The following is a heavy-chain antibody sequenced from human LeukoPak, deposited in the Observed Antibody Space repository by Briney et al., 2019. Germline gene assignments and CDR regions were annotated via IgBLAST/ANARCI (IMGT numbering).Heavy chain of an antibody. CDR2: IYYSGST. D-gene: IGHD1-26*01. Sequence: SESVSLTCTVSGGSVSSGSYYWSWIRQPPGKGLEWIGYIYYSGSTNYNPSLKSRVTISVDTSKNQFSLKLSSVTAADTAVYYCARVKIMGGSYYLGFDPWGQGTLVTVSS. J-gene: IGHJ5*02. CDR3: ARVKIMGGSYYLGFDP. CDR1: GGSVSSGSYY. V-gene: IGHV4-61*01.